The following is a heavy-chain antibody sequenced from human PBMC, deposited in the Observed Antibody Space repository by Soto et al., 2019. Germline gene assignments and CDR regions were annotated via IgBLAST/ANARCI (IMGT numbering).Heavy chain of an antibody. CDR1: GYSFTSYW. CDR2: IDPSDSYT. J-gene: IGHJ6*02. Sequence: GESLKISCKGSGYSFTSYWISWVRQMPGKGLEWMGRIDPSDSYTNYSPSFQGHVTISADKSISTAYLQWSSLKASDTAMYYCARDSGSYYTNGNYYGMDVWGQGTTVTVS. D-gene: IGHD1-26*01. V-gene: IGHV5-10-1*01. CDR3: ARDSGSYYTNGNYYGMDV.